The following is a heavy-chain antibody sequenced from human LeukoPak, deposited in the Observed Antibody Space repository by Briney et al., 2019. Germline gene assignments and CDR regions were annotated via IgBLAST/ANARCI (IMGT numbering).Heavy chain of an antibody. V-gene: IGHV3-23*01. Sequence: PGGSLRLSCAASGFTFSRFAMSWVRQAPGKGLEWVSTISSTGESTYYADSVKGRFTISRDKSKDTLFMRMNSLRAEDTAVYYCAKAGIGVVGYFDYWGQGTLVTVSS. J-gene: IGHJ4*02. CDR2: ISSTGEST. CDR1: GFTFSRFA. D-gene: IGHD6-19*01. CDR3: AKAGIGVVGYFDY.